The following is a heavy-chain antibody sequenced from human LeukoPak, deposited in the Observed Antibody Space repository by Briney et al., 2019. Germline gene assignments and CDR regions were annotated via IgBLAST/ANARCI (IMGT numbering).Heavy chain of an antibody. CDR1: GGSVRGYY. CDR3: ARDSRPSWGLGRLDY. CDR2: INNGGRF. D-gene: IGHD7-27*01. Sequence: PLVTLSLTCSVPGGSVRGYYSSRFRQPPGKGLEWIGYINNGGRFTYFPSLKSRVTISVDTSKNQFSLKLRDVTAANTAVYFCARDSRPSWGLGRLDYWGQGTLVTVSS. J-gene: IGHJ4*02. V-gene: IGHV4-59*02.